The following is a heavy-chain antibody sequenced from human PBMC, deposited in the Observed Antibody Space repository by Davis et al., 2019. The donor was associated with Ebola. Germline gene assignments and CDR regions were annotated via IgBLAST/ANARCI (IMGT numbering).Heavy chain of an antibody. D-gene: IGHD3-3*01. CDR2: IPYTGKT. CDR3: ARTFYELWSQHNWFDP. V-gene: IGHV4-31*03. CDR1: GGPIGSGTYY. Sequence: MPSETLSLTCPVSGGPIGSGTYYWSWIRQPSGKGLEWIGDIPYTGKTNYSPSLKSRVTISLDTSKNQFSLKLTSVNAADTALYYWARTFYELWSQHNWFDPWGQGTLVTVSS. J-gene: IGHJ5*02.